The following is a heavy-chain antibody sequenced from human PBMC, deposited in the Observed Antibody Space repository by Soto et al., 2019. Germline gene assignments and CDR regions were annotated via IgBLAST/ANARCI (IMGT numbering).Heavy chain of an antibody. CDR2: ISSDGDST. V-gene: IGHV3-64D*06. J-gene: IGHJ4*02. CDR1: GFIFRSYA. D-gene: IGHD3-10*01. Sequence: GGSLRLSCSASGFIFRSYAMHWVRQAPGKGLEYVSAISSDGDSTYSADSVKDRFTISRDNSKNTLYLQMRSLKPEDSAVYYCVKGWYYGSGSYYNRLYYWGQGTLVTVSS. CDR3: VKGWYYGSGSYYNRLYY.